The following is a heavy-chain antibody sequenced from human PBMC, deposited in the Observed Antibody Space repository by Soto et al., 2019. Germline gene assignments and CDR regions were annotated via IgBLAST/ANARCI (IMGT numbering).Heavy chain of an antibody. D-gene: IGHD2-21*01. J-gene: IGHJ5*02. CDR2: INYSGGT. CDR3: ARKGEEGWFDP. Sequence: QVQLQQWGAGLLKPSETLSLTCAVYGGSFTGYQWSWIRQPPGKGLEWIGEINYSGGTDYNPSLKSRVTMSVDTSKNQFSLKLSSVTAVDTAVYYCARKGEEGWFDPWGQGTLVTVSS. V-gene: IGHV4-34*01. CDR1: GGSFTGYQ.